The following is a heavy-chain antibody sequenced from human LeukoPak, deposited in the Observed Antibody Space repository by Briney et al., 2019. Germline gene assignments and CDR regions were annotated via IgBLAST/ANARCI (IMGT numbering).Heavy chain of an antibody. CDR2: ISSSGSAI. CDR3: ARARDSAFHI. CDR1: GFTFSNYE. J-gene: IGHJ3*02. V-gene: IGHV3-48*03. Sequence: GGSLRLSCAASGFTFSNYEINWVRQAPGKGVEGISYISSSGSAIYYADSVKGRFTISRDNAKNSLYLQMNSLRAEDTAVYYCARARDSAFHIWGQGTMVTVSS.